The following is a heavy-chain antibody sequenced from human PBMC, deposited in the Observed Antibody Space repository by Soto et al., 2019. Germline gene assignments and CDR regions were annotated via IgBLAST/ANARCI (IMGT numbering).Heavy chain of an antibody. Sequence: ASVKVSCKVSGYTLTELSMHWVLQAPGKGLEWMGGFDPEDGETIYAQKFQGRVTMTEDTSTDTAYMELSSLRSEDTAVYYCATLLSKLELRQSYYFDYWGQGTLVTVSS. J-gene: IGHJ4*02. CDR3: ATLLSKLELRQSYYFDY. D-gene: IGHD1-7*01. CDR2: FDPEDGET. V-gene: IGHV1-24*01. CDR1: GYTLTELS.